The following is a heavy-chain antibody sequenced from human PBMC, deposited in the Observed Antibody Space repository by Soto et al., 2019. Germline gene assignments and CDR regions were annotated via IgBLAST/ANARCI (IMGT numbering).Heavy chain of an antibody. CDR2: ISGDATTA. Sequence: EVQLLESGGGLVQPGGSLRLSCAASGFTFNNYWMHWVRQVPGKGLVWVARISGDATTAHHADFARGRFTISRDNDKKMVFLQMDSLGVEDTAIYYCARRDWNGGYCDFWGQGILVTVSS. CDR1: GFTFNNYW. CDR3: ARRDWNGGYCDF. D-gene: IGHD1-1*01. J-gene: IGHJ4*02. V-gene: IGHV3-74*01.